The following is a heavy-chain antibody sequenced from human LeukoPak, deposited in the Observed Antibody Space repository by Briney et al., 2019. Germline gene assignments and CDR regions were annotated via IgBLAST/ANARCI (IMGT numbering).Heavy chain of an antibody. CDR2: LYSGGST. D-gene: IGHD3-22*01. V-gene: IGHV3-66*01. J-gene: IGHJ3*02. CDR3: ARMYNFDSSGYSRGAFDI. Sequence: GGSLRLSCAASGFTFNSYAMSWVRQAPGKGLEWVSILYSGGSTYYGDSVKGRFTISRDNSKNTLYLQMNSLRAEDTAVYYCARMYNFDSSGYSRGAFDIWGQGTLVTVSS. CDR1: GFTFNSYA.